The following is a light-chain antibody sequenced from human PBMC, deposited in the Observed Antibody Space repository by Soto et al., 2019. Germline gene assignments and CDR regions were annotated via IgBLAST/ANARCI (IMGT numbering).Light chain of an antibody. Sequence: DIQMTQSPSSLSASVGDRVTITCRASQSITNNLNWFQQMPGKAPKLLIYAASSLQSGVPSRFRGSGSGTDFTLAISNLQREDFATYYCQQSYTTPYTFGQGTKLEIK. J-gene: IGKJ2*01. V-gene: IGKV1-39*01. CDR2: AAS. CDR1: QSITNN. CDR3: QQSYTTPYT.